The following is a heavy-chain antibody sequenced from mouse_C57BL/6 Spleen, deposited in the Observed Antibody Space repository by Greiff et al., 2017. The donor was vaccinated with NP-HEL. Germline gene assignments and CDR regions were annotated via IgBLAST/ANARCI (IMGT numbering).Heavy chain of an antibody. V-gene: IGHV3-6*01. CDR2: ISYDGSN. D-gene: IGHD2-4*01. CDR1: GYSITSGYY. CDR3: ASLYYDYDMFAY. Sequence: EESGPGLVKPSQSLSLTCSVTGYSITSGYYWNWIRQFPGNKLEWMGYISYDGSNNYNPSLKNRISITRDTSKNQFFLKLNSVTTEDTATYYCASLYYDYDMFAYWGQGTLVTVSA. J-gene: IGHJ3*01.